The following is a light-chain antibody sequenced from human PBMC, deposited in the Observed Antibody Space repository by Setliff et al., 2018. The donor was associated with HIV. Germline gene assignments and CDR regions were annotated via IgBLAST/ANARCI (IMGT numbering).Light chain of an antibody. CDR3: GTWDNSLRLSAYYA. V-gene: IGLV1-51*01. CDR2: DND. J-gene: IGLJ1*01. CDR1: SPNIENNY. Sequence: QSVLTQPPSVSAAPGQKVTISCSGNSPNIENNYVSWFQLLPGTAPKLLIYDNDRRPSGIPDRFSASKSGSSATLGITGLQTGDEADYYCGTWDNSLRLSAYYAFGTGTKVTVL.